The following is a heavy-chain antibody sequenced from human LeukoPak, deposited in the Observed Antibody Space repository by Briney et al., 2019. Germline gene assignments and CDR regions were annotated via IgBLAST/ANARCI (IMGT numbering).Heavy chain of an antibody. Sequence: GGSLRLSCAASGFTFSDYYMTWIRQAPGKGLECVSDIIPSSSYTKYADSVKGRFTISRDNAKNSLYLQMSSLRAEDTAVYYCARDLYSSTSFDYWGQGTLVTVSS. CDR1: GFTFSDYY. J-gene: IGHJ4*02. CDR2: IIPSSSYT. V-gene: IGHV3-11*05. CDR3: ARDLYSSTSFDY. D-gene: IGHD6-13*01.